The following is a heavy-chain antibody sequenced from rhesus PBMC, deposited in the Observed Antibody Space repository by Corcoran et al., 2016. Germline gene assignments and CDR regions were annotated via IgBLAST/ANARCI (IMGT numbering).Heavy chain of an antibody. CDR1: VTTFTHYS. Sequence: QVQLVQSGAEIKQPGASLKLSCKASVTTFTHYSMHWVRQAPGQGLEWIGLNSPYKGKKGYAKNFQGRVTITSDPSTSTGYMEMRSLRSEDTAVYYCTRATGTYGLDSWGQGVVVTVSS. CDR3: TRATGTYGLDS. D-gene: IGHD1-26*01. CDR2: NSPYKGKK. V-gene: IGHV1-1*01. J-gene: IGHJ6*01.